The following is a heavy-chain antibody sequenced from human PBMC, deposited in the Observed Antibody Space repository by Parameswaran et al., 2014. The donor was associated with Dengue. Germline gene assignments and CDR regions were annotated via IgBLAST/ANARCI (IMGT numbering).Heavy chain of an antibody. J-gene: IGHJ4*02. CDR3: ARSPLVVVAATEDY. Sequence: VRQMPGKGLEWMGRIDPSDSYTNYSPSFQGHVTISADKSISTAYLQWSSLKASDTAMYYCARSPLVVVAATEDYWGQGTLVTSPQ. CDR2: IDPSDSYT. V-gene: IGHV5-10-1*01. D-gene: IGHD2-15*01.